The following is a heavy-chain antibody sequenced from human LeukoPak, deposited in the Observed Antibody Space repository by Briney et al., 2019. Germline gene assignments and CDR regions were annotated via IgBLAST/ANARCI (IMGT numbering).Heavy chain of an antibody. V-gene: IGHV3-20*04. CDR1: GFTFDDYG. D-gene: IGHD3-22*01. CDR2: INWNGGST. J-gene: IGHJ4*02. Sequence: GGSLRLSCAASGFTFDDYGMSWVRQAPGKGLEWVSGINWNGGSTGYADSVKGRFTISRDNAKNSLYLQMNSLRAEDAALHYCARDRRYYYDSSGYYPTEVFDYWGQGTLVTVSS. CDR3: ARDRRYYYDSSGYYPTEVFDY.